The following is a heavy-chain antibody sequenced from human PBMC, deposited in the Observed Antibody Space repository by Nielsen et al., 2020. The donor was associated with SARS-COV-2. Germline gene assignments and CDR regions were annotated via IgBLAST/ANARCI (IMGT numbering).Heavy chain of an antibody. CDR1: GDSINNDDNY. CDR3: ARNSGSYRINDAFSV. J-gene: IGHJ3*01. D-gene: IGHD1-26*01. Sequence: SETLSLTCSVFGDSINNDDNYWSWIRQHPGKGLEWIGDIYHGGSTYYNPSLKSRLTLSTDTSKNQFSLTLTSVTAADTAIYFCARNSGSYRINDAFSVWGQGTVVTVSS. V-gene: IGHV4-31*03. CDR2: IYHGGST.